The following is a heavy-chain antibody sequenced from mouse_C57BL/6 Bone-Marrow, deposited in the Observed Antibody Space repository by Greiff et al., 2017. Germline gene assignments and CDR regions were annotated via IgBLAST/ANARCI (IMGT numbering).Heavy chain of an antibody. CDR2: IDPETGWT. V-gene: IGHV1-15*01. J-gene: IGHJ2*01. CDR1: CYTFTDYE. Sequence: VQPQASGAELVRPGASVTLSCKASCYTFTDYEMHWVKQTPVHGLEWIGAIDPETGWTAYNQKFKGKAILTADKSSSTAYIELRSLTSEDSAVYYWTSIGPLNYFDYWGQGNTLTGSS. CDR3: TSIGPLNYFDY. D-gene: IGHD2-14*01.